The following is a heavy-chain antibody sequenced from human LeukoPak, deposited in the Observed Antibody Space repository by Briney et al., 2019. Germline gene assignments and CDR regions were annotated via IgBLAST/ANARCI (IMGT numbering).Heavy chain of an antibody. CDR3: ARDPSRYYGSGSYYSFMDV. Sequence: ASVTVSCKASGYTFTGYYIHWVRQAPGQGLEWMGWIDPNSGGTIYAQKFQGRVTMTRDTSISTAYMELSRLRSDHTAVYYCARDPSRYYGSGSYYSFMDVWGQGTTVTVSS. V-gene: IGHV1-2*02. D-gene: IGHD3-10*01. J-gene: IGHJ6*02. CDR1: GYTFTGYY. CDR2: IDPNSGGT.